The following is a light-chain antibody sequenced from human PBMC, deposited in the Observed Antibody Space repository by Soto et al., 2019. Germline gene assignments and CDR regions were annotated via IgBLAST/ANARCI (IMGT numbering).Light chain of an antibody. V-gene: IGKV4-1*01. CDR2: WAS. CDR1: QSVLYSSNNKNY. CDR3: QQYHSTPLT. J-gene: IGKJ4*01. Sequence: DIVMTQSPDSLAVSLGERATINCKSSQSVLYSSNNKNYLAWYQQKPGQPPNLLIYWASTRESGVPDRFSGSGSWTDCTRTISSLQAEDVAVYYCQQYHSTPLTFGGGTKVEIK.